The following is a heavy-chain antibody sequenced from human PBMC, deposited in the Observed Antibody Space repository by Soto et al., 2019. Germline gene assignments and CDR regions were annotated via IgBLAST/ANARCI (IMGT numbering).Heavy chain of an antibody. V-gene: IGHV3-30-3*01. CDR3: ARDSASVAIDY. J-gene: IGHJ4*02. CDR1: GFTFSSYA. CDR2: ISYDGSNK. Sequence: GGSLRLSCAASGFTFSSYAMHWVRQAPGKGLEWVAVISYDGSNKYYADSVKGRFTISRDNSKNTLYLQMNSLRAEDTAVYYCARDSASVAIDYWGQGTLVTVSS. D-gene: IGHD5-12*01.